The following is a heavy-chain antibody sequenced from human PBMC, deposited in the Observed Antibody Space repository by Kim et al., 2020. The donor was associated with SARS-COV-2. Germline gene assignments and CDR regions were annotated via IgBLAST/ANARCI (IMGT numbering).Heavy chain of an antibody. V-gene: IGHV3-30*03. D-gene: IGHD3-3*01. Sequence: GGSLRLSCAASGFTFSSYGMHWVRQAPGKGLEWVAVISYDGSNKYYADSVKGRFTISRDNSKNTLYLQMNSLRAEDTAVYYCAIDLVDFWSGYYSYYYYYMDVWGKGTTVTVSS. CDR3: AIDLVDFWSGYYSYYYYYMDV. CDR2: ISYDGSNK. CDR1: GFTFSSYG. J-gene: IGHJ6*03.